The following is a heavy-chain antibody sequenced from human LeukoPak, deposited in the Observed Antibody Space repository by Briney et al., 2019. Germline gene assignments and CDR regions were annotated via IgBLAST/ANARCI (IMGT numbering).Heavy chain of an antibody. V-gene: IGHV3-7*01. CDR1: GFSFTSYW. D-gene: IGHD2-15*01. J-gene: IGHJ3*02. Sequence: GGSLRLSCVASGFSFTSYWMSWARQAPGKGLEFVANINQDAGTTNYVDSVKGRFTISRDNAENSLYLQMSSLRAEDTALYYCARDPGWSSFDIWGQGIMVTVSS. CDR2: INQDAGTT. CDR3: ARDPGWSSFDI.